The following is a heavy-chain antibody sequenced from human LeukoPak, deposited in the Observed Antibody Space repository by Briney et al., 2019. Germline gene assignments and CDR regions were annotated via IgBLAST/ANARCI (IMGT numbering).Heavy chain of an antibody. Sequence: PGVSLRLSCAASGFTFSSYSMNWVRQAPGKGLEWVSYISSSSSTIYYADSVKGRFTISRDNAKNSLHLQMNSLRDEDTAVYYCAREGFVDSSGYFNYWGQGTLVTVSS. V-gene: IGHV3-48*02. CDR1: GFTFSSYS. D-gene: IGHD3-22*01. CDR3: AREGFVDSSGYFNY. CDR2: ISSSSSTI. J-gene: IGHJ4*02.